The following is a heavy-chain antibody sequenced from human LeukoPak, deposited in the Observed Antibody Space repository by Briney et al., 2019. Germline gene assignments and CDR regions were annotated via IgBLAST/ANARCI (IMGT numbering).Heavy chain of an antibody. CDR2: INHSGST. V-gene: IGHV4-34*01. J-gene: IGHJ4*02. D-gene: IGHD4-11*01. CDR1: GGSFSGYS. CDR3: ARQTKTVMGDY. Sequence: SETLSLTCAVYGGSFSGYSWTWIRQPPGKGLEWIGEINHSGSTNYNPSLKSRVTISVDTPKNQFSLKLNSVTAADTAVYYCARQTKTVMGDYWGQGTLVTVSS.